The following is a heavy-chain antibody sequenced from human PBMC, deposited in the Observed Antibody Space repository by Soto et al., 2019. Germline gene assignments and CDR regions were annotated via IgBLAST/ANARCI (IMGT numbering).Heavy chain of an antibody. CDR2: IWNDGIRK. D-gene: IGHD7-27*01. CDR3: GRDDDNDANAIDY. V-gene: IGHV3-33*01. Sequence: GGSLRLSCAASGFTFSRYGMHWVRQAPGKGLEWVALIWNDGIRKVYVDSVKGRFTISRDNSKNTLDLQMNSLRAEDTAVYYCGRDDDNDANAIDYWGPGTLVTVSS. CDR1: GFTFSRYG. J-gene: IGHJ4*02.